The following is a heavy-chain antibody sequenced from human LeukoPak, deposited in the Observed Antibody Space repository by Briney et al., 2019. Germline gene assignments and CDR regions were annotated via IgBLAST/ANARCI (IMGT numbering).Heavy chain of an antibody. CDR3: ARGKQYSSPNWFDP. D-gene: IGHD6-6*01. CDR2: INPNSGGT. CDR1: GYTFTGYY. J-gene: IGHJ5*02. V-gene: IGHV1-2*02. Sequence: GASVKVSCKASGYTFTGYYMHWVRQAPGQGLEWMGWINPNSGGTNYARKFQGRVTMTRDTSISTAYMELSRLRSDDTAVYYCARGKQYSSPNWFDPWDQGTLVTVSS.